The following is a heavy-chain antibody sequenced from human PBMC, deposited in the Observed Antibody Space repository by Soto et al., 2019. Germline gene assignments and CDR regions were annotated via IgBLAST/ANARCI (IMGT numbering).Heavy chain of an antibody. Sequence: GESLKISCQGSGYRFSTYWIHWVRQLPGKGLESVGIIYPADSDTRYSPSFQGQVTISADKTISTTYLQWSSLKASDTAMYFCARRSIEAPATAFDLWGQGTPVTVSS. CDR3: ARRSIEAPATAFDL. CDR1: GYRFSTYW. J-gene: IGHJ4*02. CDR2: IYPADSDT. D-gene: IGHD6-13*01. V-gene: IGHV5-51*01.